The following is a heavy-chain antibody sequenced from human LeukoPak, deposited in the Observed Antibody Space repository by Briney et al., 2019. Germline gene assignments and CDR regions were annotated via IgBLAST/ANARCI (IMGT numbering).Heavy chain of an antibody. CDR2: ISYDETNK. CDR1: GLTFSSYA. D-gene: IGHD6-13*01. J-gene: IGHJ4*02. CDR3: ATSPRYIQQLGYFDY. V-gene: IGHV3-30-3*01. Sequence: PGGSLRLSCAASGLTFSSYAMHWVRQAPGKGLEWVAVISYDETNKYYADSVKGRFTISRDNSKNTLYLQMNSLRAEDTAVYYCATSPRYIQQLGYFDYWGQGTLVTVSS.